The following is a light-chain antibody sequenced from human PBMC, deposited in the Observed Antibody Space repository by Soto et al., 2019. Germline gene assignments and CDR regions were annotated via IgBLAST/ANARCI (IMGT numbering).Light chain of an antibody. J-gene: IGKJ2*01. CDR2: EAS. CDR1: QNLSRW. CDR3: QQYNRLPYT. V-gene: IGKV1-5*03. Sequence: DIQVTQSPSTLSASVGDRVTITCRASQNLSRWLAWYRQKPGKAPELLIHEASTLESAVPSRFSGSGFGTEFTLTICRPQPDDVATYYGQQYNRLPYTFGQGTKLEIK.